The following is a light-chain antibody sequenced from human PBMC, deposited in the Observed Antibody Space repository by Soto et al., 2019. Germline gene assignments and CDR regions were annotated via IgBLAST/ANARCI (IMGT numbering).Light chain of an antibody. Sequence: DIQMTQSPSSLSASVGDRVTITCRASQSISSYLNWYQQKPGEAPKLLIYAASSLQSGVPSRFGGSGSGTDFTLTISSLQPEDFATFYCQQSYSTLYTFGQGTKLEIK. V-gene: IGKV1-39*01. CDR2: AAS. J-gene: IGKJ2*01. CDR3: QQSYSTLYT. CDR1: QSISSY.